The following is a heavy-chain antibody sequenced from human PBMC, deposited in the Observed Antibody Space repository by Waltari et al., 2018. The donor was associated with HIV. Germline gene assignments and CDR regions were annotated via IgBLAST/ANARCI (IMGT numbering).Heavy chain of an antibody. Sequence: VRLDQWGSGLLNPSQTLSLTCAVYGGSFKGYFWNWVRRTPGRGLEWIGDVNYRGDINYNPSLKSRAYLSSDTTKNQFSLRLTSLTAADSATYYCARAYNSGPTPHNYYYYGIDVWGRGTTVIVSS. J-gene: IGHJ6*02. CDR3: ARAYNSGPTPHNYYYYGIDV. CDR1: GGSFKGYF. V-gene: IGHV4-34*01. D-gene: IGHD6-19*01. CDR2: VNYRGDI.